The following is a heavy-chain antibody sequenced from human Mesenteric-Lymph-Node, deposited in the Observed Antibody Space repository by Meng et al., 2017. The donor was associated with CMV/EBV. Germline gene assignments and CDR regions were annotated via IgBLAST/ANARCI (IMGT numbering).Heavy chain of an antibody. D-gene: IGHD3-10*01. CDR1: GFTFSDRF. V-gene: IGHV3-72*01. CDR2: IRNKANSYSV. CDR3: ARASTGSYYDFED. Sequence: GESLKISCAASGFTFSDRFMDWVRQAPGKGLEWVGRIRNKANSYSVSYAASVKDRFSISRDDSKNSLYLQMNSLKSEDTAIYYCARASTGSYYDFEDWGQGTQVTVSS. J-gene: IGHJ4*02.